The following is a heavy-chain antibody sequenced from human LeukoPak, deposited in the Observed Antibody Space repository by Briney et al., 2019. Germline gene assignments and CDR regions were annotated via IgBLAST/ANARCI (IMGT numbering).Heavy chain of an antibody. CDR1: GGSISSYY. CDR3: ARGTYCSSTSCYTSCFDY. D-gene: IGHD2-2*02. J-gene: IGHJ4*02. Sequence: SETLSLTCSVSGGSISSYYWSWIRQPPGKGLEWIGYIYYSGSTNYNPSLKSRVTISVDTSKNQFSLKLCSVTAADTAVYYCARGTYCSSTSCYTSCFDYWGQGTLVTVSS. CDR2: IYYSGST. V-gene: IGHV4-59*01.